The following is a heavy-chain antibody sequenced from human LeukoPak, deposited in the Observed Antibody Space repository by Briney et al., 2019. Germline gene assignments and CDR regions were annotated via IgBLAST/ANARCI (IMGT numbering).Heavy chain of an antibody. V-gene: IGHV1-2*02. Sequence: ASVKVSCKASGYTFTGYYMHWVRQAPGQGLEWMGWINPNSGGTNYAQKFQGRVTMTRDTSISTAYMELSRLRSDDTAVYYCARQYSTGTTIDYWGQETLVTVSS. D-gene: IGHD1-7*01. J-gene: IGHJ4*02. CDR1: GYTFTGYY. CDR3: ARQYSTGTTIDY. CDR2: INPNSGGT.